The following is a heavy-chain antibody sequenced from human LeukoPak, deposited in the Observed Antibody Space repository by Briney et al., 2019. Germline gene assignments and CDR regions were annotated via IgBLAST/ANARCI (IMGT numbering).Heavy chain of an antibody. J-gene: IGHJ4*02. D-gene: IGHD4-11*01. CDR3: ARSYNNYDYFDY. Sequence: ASVKVSCKASGYTFTTYYMHWVRQAPGQGLEWVGIINPSGGDTSYAQRFLGRVTMTRDTSTSTLYMELSSLRSEDTAVYYCARSYNNYDYFDYWGQGTLVTVS. V-gene: IGHV1-46*01. CDR1: GYTFTTYY. CDR2: INPSGGDT.